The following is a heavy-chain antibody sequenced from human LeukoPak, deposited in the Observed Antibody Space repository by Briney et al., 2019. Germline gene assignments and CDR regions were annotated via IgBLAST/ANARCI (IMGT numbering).Heavy chain of an antibody. V-gene: IGHV3-23*01. J-gene: IGHJ4*02. CDR3: AKDSAYSSGWYFDY. CDR2: ISGSGGST. D-gene: IGHD6-19*01. Sequence: GGSLRLSCAASGFTFSSYAMSWVRQAPGKGLEWVSAISGSGGSTYYADSVKGRFTISRDNSKSTLYLQMNSLRAEDTAVYYCAKDSAYSSGWYFDYWGQGTLVTVSS. CDR1: GFTFSSYA.